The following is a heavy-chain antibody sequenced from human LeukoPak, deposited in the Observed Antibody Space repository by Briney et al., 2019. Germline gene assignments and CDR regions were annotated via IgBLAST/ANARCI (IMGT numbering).Heavy chain of an antibody. CDR2: IYHSGST. V-gene: IGHV4-38-2*02. CDR1: GYSISSGYY. CDR3: AGGGGPSNWFDP. J-gene: IGHJ5*02. Sequence: PSETLSLTCTVSGYSISSGYYWGWIRQPPGKGLEWIGSIYHSGSTYYNPSLKSRVTISVDTSKNQFSLKLSSVTVADTAVYYCAGGGGPSNWFDPWGQGTLVTVSS. D-gene: IGHD4-23*01.